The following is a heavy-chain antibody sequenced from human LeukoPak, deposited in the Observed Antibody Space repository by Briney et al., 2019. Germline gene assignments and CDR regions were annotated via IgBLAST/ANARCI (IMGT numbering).Heavy chain of an antibody. CDR1: GFSFSDHY. V-gene: IGHV3-72*01. D-gene: IGHD3-16*01. Sequence: GGSLRLSCAASGFSFSDHYMDWVRQAPGKGLEWVGRARNKANYYTTEYAASVKGRVTISRDDSKKSLYLQMNSLKTEDTAVYYCARESGAAVTSGLGNYPFDYWGQGTLVTVSS. CDR3: ARESGAAVTSGLGNYPFDY. J-gene: IGHJ4*02. CDR2: ARNKANYYTT.